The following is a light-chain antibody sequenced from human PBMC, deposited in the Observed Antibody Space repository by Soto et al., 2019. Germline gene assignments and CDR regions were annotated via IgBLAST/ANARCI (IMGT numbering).Light chain of an antibody. CDR1: QSVSSSY. CDR2: GAS. CDR3: QQYGSSPFT. Sequence: EIVLTQSPGTLSLSPGERATLSCRASQSVSSSYLAWYQQKPGQAPRLLIYGASSRATGIPDRFSGSGSGTDFNLTISRLEPEDFVVYYCQQYGSSPFTFGPGTKVDIK. V-gene: IGKV3-20*01. J-gene: IGKJ3*01.